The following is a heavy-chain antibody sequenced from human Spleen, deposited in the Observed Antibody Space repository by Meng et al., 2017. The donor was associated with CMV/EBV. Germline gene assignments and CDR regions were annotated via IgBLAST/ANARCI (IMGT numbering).Heavy chain of an antibody. Sequence: GGSLRLSCEASGFTFSSYWMSWVRQAPGKGLEWVANIKQVGSEKYYVDSVKGRFTISRDNAKNSLYLQMDSLRAEDTAVYYCTRQPSDFWSAPGPHWGQGTLVTVSS. CDR1: GFTFSSYW. CDR3: TRQPSDFWSAPGPH. V-gene: IGHV3-7*03. CDR2: IKQVGSEK. D-gene: IGHD3-3*01. J-gene: IGHJ4*02.